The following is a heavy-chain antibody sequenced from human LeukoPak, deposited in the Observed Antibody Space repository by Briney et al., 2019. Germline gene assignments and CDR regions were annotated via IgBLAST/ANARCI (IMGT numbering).Heavy chain of an antibody. CDR2: ISGSGGST. Sequence: GGSLRLSCAASGFTFSSYAMSWVRQAPGKGLEWVSAISGSGGSTYYADSVKGRFTISRDNSKNTLYLQMNSLRAEDTAVYYCAKLIRPSYYYGMDVWGQGTTVTVSS. CDR1: GFTFSSYA. D-gene: IGHD2-8*01. V-gene: IGHV3-23*01. J-gene: IGHJ6*02. CDR3: AKLIRPSYYYGMDV.